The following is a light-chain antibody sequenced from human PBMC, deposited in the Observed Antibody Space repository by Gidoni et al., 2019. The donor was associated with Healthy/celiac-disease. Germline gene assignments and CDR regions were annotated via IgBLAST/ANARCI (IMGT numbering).Light chain of an antibody. CDR1: QPISSY. Sequence: DIQMTQSPSSLSASVGDRVTITCRASQPISSYLNWYQQKPGKAPKLLISAASSLQSGVPSRFSGSGSGTDFTLTIINLQPEDFATYYCQQTFSRTFGQGTKVEIK. CDR2: AAS. J-gene: IGKJ1*01. CDR3: QQTFSRT. V-gene: IGKV1-39*01.